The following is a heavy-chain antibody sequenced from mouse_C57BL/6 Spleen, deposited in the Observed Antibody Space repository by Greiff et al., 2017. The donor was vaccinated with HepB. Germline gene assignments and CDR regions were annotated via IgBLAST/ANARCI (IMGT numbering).Heavy chain of an antibody. J-gene: IGHJ4*01. CDR2: IYPGSGNT. V-gene: IGHV1-76*01. D-gene: IGHD1-1*01. Sequence: VQRVESGAELVRPGASVKLSCKASGYTFTDYYINWVKQRPGQGLEWIARIYPGSGNTYYNEKFKGKATLTAEKSSSTAYMQLSSLTSEDSAVYFCARHWGSSSYAMDYWGQGTSVTVSS. CDR3: ARHWGSSSYAMDY. CDR1: GYTFTDYY.